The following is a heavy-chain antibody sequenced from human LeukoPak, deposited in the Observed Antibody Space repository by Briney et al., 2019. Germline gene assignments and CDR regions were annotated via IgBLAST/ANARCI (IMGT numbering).Heavy chain of an antibody. CDR1: GFTFSSYA. CDR3: AKDLDSRVGSYYFDY. CDR2: ISGSGGST. D-gene: IGHD3-22*01. Sequence: GGSLRLSCAASGFTFSSYAMSWVRQAPGKGLEWVSAISGSGGSTYYADSVKGRFTISRDNSKNTLYLQMNSLRAEDTALYYCAKDLDSRVGSYYFDYWGQGTLVTVSS. J-gene: IGHJ4*02. V-gene: IGHV3-23*01.